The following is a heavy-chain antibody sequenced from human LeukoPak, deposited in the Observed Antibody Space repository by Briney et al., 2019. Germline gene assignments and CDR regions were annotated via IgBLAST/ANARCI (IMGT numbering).Heavy chain of an antibody. Sequence: GASVKVSCKVSGYTFTDYYMHWVQQAPGKGLEWMGLVDPEDGETIYAEKFQGRVTITADTSTDTAYTGLSSLRSEDTAVYYCATGSLWFGELPYYFDYWGQGTLVTVPS. CDR3: ATGSLWFGELPYYFDY. CDR2: VDPEDGET. CDR1: GYTFTDYY. D-gene: IGHD3-10*01. V-gene: IGHV1-69-2*01. J-gene: IGHJ4*02.